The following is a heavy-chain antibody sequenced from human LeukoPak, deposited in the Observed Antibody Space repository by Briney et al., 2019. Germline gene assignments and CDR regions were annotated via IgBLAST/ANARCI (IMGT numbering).Heavy chain of an antibody. D-gene: IGHD5-24*01. J-gene: IGHJ4*02. CDR3: ARDLDGHYFDY. V-gene: IGHV4-39*07. CDR2: MYSSGST. Sequence: SETLSLTCTVSGGSISITSYYWGWIRQPPGKGLEWIGSMYSSGSTYYNPSLKSRVTISVDTSKNQFSLKLSSVTAADTAVYYCARDLDGHYFDYWGQGTLVTVSS. CDR1: GGSISITSYY.